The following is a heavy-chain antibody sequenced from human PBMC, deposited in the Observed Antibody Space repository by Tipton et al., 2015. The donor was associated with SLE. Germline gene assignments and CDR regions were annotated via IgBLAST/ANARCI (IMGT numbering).Heavy chain of an antibody. V-gene: IGHV5-51*03. D-gene: IGHD2-2*01. CDR2: IYPDDSDT. CDR1: GYPFSNYW. Sequence: QLVQSGAELRKAGESLKISCKASGYPFSNYWIGWVRQMPGKGLEWMGMIYPDDSDTRYRPSFQGQVTMSADKSSNTAYLQWSSLKVSDSAIYYCTRGDIPDDDAFEFWGQGTVVTVSS. J-gene: IGHJ3*01. CDR3: TRGDIPDDDAFEF.